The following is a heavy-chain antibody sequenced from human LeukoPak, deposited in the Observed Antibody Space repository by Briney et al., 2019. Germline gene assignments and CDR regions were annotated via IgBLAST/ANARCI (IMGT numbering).Heavy chain of an antibody. J-gene: IGHJ4*02. Sequence: ASVKVSCKASGGTFSKYTISWVRQRPGQGLEWMGGIIPIFGTANYAQKFQGRVTITADESTSTAYMELSSLRSEDTAVYYCAGGGGYDTSFDYWGQGTLVTVSS. D-gene: IGHD5-12*01. V-gene: IGHV1-69*13. CDR1: GGTFSKYT. CDR3: AGGGGYDTSFDY. CDR2: IIPIFGTA.